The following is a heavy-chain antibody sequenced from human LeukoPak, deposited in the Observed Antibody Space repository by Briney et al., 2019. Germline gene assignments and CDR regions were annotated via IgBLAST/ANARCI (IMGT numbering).Heavy chain of an antibody. CDR3: ARVGPFTMIVHDAFDI. J-gene: IGHJ3*02. V-gene: IGHV1-18*01. CDR2: ISAYNGNT. D-gene: IGHD3-22*01. CDR1: GYTFTSYG. Sequence: GASVKVSCKVSGYTFTSYGISWVRQAPGQGLEWMGWISAYNGNTNYAQKLQGRVTMTTDTSTSTAYMELRSLRSDDTAVYYCARVGPFTMIVHDAFDIWGQGTMVTVSS.